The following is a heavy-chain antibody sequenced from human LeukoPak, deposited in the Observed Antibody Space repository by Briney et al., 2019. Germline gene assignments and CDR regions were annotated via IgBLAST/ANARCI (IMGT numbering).Heavy chain of an antibody. CDR1: GFSRSTRGLG. CDR3: AHRRIALWAFDI. D-gene: IGHD6-13*01. V-gene: IGHV2-5*02. CDR2: IYWDDDK. Sequence: SGPTLANPTPALTLTCTFSGFSRSTRGLGVGWIRQPPGKALEWLAIIYWDDDKRYTPSLKSRLTITKGTSKNQVVLTMTNMDPVDTATYYCAHRRIALWAFDIWGQGTMVTVSS. J-gene: IGHJ3*02.